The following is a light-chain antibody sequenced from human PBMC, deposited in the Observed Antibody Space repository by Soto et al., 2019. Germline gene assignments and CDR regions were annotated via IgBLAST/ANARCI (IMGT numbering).Light chain of an antibody. J-gene: IGKJ3*01. V-gene: IGKV3-11*01. CDR1: QSVSSY. Sequence: EIVLTQSPATLSLSPGERATLSCRASQSVSSYLAWYQQKPGQAPRLLIYDASNRATGIPARFSGSGSGTDFTLTISSLEPEDFAVYYCQQLSNWPPGLTFGPGTKVDIK. CDR2: DAS. CDR3: QQLSNWPPGLT.